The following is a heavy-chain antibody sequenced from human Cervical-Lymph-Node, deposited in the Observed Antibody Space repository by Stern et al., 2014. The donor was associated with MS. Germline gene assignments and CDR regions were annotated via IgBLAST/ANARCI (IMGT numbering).Heavy chain of an antibody. V-gene: IGHV5-51*01. CDR1: GYTFTTYW. J-gene: IGHJ5*02. Sequence: EVHLVESGAEVKKPGESLAISCECSGYTFTTYWIGWVRQVPGKGLEWMGSIYPGDSDTTYNPSIEGQGTISADKSSSTASLQWSSLKASDTAVYYCARGIWSFDLWGQGTLVTVSS. D-gene: IGHD2-15*01. CDR2: IYPGDSDT. CDR3: ARGIWSFDL.